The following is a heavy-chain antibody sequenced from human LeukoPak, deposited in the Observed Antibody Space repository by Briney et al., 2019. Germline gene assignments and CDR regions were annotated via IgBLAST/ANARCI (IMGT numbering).Heavy chain of an antibody. Sequence: SETLSLTCTVSGDSIGSYYWTWIRQPPGKGLEWIGEINHSGSTNYNPSLKSRVTISVDTSKNQFSLKLSSVTAADTAVYYCARSIRYFDWLLSSVGDNWFDPWGQGTLVTVSS. CDR3: ARSIRYFDWLLSSVGDNWFDP. J-gene: IGHJ5*02. CDR2: INHSGST. V-gene: IGHV4-34*01. CDR1: GDSIGSYY. D-gene: IGHD3-9*01.